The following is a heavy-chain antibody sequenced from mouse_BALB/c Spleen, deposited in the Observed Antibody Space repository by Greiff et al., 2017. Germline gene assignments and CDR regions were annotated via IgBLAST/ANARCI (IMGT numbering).Heavy chain of an antibody. CDR2: IHYSGST. V-gene: IGHV3-1*02. CDR3: ARRATTVVADAMDY. CDR1: GYSITSGYI. D-gene: IGHD1-1*01. Sequence: EVQLQQSGPDLVKPSQSLSLTCTVTGYSITSGYIWHLIRKFQGNKLEWMCYIHYSGSTNYNPSLKSRISITRDTSNNQFFLQLNSVTTEDTATYYCARRATTVVADAMDYWGQGTSVTVSS. J-gene: IGHJ4*01.